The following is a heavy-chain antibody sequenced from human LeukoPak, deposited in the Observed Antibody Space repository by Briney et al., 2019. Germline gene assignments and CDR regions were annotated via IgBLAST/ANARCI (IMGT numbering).Heavy chain of an antibody. V-gene: IGHV3-48*01. CDR2: ISSSSSTI. CDR1: GFTFSSYS. CDR3: ARDVVGATTDAFDI. Sequence: GGSLRLSCAASGFTFSSYSMSWVRQAPGKGLEWVSYISSSSSTIYYADSVKGRFTISRDNAKNSLYLQMNSLRAEDTAVYYCARDVVGATTDAFDIWGQGTMVTVSS. J-gene: IGHJ3*02. D-gene: IGHD1-26*01.